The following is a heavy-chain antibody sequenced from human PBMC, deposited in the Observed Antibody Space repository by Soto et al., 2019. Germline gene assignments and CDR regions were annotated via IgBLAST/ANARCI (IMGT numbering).Heavy chain of an antibody. J-gene: IGHJ4*02. CDR2: IYSGGST. V-gene: IGHV3-53*01. Sequence: GGSLRLSCAASGFTVSSNYMSWVRQAPGKGLEWVSVIYSGGSTCYADSVKGRFTISRDNSKNTLYLQMNSLRAEGTAVYYCASLARGGDLDYWGQGTLVTVSS. CDR1: GFTVSSNY. D-gene: IGHD2-21*02. CDR3: ASLARGGDLDY.